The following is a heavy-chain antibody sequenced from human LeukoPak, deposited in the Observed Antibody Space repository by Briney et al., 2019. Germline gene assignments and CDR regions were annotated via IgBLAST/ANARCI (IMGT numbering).Heavy chain of an antibody. D-gene: IGHD2-15*01. Sequence: SETLSLTCTVSGGSISSSSYYWGWIRQPPGKGLEWIGSIYYSGSTYYNPSLKSRFTISVDTSKNQFSLKLSSVTAADTAVYYCARAVVGYYYYYYMDVWGKGTTVTVSS. CDR1: GGSISSSSYY. CDR2: IYYSGST. CDR3: ARAVVGYYYYYYMDV. J-gene: IGHJ6*03. V-gene: IGHV4-39*07.